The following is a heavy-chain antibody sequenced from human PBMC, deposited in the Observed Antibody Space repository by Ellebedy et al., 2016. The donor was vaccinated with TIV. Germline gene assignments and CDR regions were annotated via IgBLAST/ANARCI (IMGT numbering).Heavy chain of an antibody. V-gene: IGHV3-21*04. CDR2: ISSSSSYM. J-gene: IGHJ6*02. CDR1: GFTFSHYS. D-gene: IGHD1-1*01. Sequence: GESLKISXTASGFTFSHYSMDWVRQAPGKGLEWVSSISSSSSYMYYADSVKGRFTVSRDDSKNTLYLQMNSLRAEDTAVYYCGRGSTGNYYAMDVWGQGTTVTVSS. CDR3: GRGSTGNYYAMDV.